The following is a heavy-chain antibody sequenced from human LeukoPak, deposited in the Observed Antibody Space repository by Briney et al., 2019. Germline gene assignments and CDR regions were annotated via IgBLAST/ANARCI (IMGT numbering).Heavy chain of an antibody. D-gene: IGHD3-10*01. CDR2: IIPIFGTA. CDR1: GGTFSSHA. CDR3: ARGILDYYGSGSYYYYGMDV. Sequence: SVKVSCKASGGTFSSHAISWVRQAPGQGLEWMGGIIPIFGTANYAQKFQGRVTITADESTSTAYMELSSLRSEDTAVYYCARGILDYYGSGSYYYYGMDVWGQGTTVTVSS. J-gene: IGHJ6*02. V-gene: IGHV1-69*13.